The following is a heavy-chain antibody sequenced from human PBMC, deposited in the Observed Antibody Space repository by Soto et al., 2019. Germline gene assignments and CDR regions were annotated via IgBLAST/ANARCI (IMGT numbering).Heavy chain of an antibody. Sequence: PGESVKIWCKGSGYRFTSYGSGGVRQMPGKGVESMGIIYRHASDTRYSPSFQGQVTISADKSISTAYLQWSRLKASDNAMYYCSIHYGWVHYYGMDVWGQGTTVTVSS. CDR2: IYRHASDT. J-gene: IGHJ6*02. CDR3: SIHYGWVHYYGMDV. D-gene: IGHD6-19*01. V-gene: IGHV5-51*01. CDR1: GYRFTSYG.